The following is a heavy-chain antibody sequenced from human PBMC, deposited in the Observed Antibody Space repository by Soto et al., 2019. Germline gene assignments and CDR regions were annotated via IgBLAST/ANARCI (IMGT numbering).Heavy chain of an antibody. D-gene: IGHD3-22*01. CDR3: ARLRYYYDSSGYYRYFDY. CDR2: IYYSGST. Sequence: PSETLSLTCTVSGGSVSSGSYYWSWIRQPPGKGLEWIGYIYYSGSTNYNPSLKSRVTISVDTSKNQFSLKLSSVTAADTAVYYCARLRYYYDSSGYYRYFDYWGQGTLVTVSS. J-gene: IGHJ4*02. V-gene: IGHV4-61*01. CDR1: GGSVSSGSYY.